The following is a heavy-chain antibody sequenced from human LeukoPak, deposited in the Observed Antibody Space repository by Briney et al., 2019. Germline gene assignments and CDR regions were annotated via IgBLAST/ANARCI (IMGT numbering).Heavy chain of an antibody. J-gene: IGHJ4*02. CDR2: IYHSGST. V-gene: IGHV4-4*02. CDR3: ARRTPCGGDCYDFDY. Sequence: SGTLSLTCAVSGGSISSSNWWSWVRQPPGKGLEWIGEIYHSGSTNYNPSLKSRVTISVDKSKNQFSLKLSSVTAADTAVYYCARRTPCGGDCYDFDYWGQGTLVTVSS. CDR1: GGSISSSNW. D-gene: IGHD2-21*02.